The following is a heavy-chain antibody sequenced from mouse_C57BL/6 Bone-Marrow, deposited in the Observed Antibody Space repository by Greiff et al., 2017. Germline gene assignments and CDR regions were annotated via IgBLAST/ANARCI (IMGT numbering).Heavy chain of an antibody. V-gene: IGHV5-17*01. J-gene: IGHJ2*01. D-gene: IGHD1-1*01. CDR2: ISSGSSTI. CDR1: GFTFRDYG. Sequence: EVKLMESGGGLVKPGGSLKLSCAASGFTFRDYGMHWVRQAPEKGLEWVAYISSGSSTIYYADTVKGRFTISRDNAKNTLFLQMTSLRSEDTAMYYCARGDYGSSFDYWGQGTTLTVSS. CDR3: ARGDYGSSFDY.